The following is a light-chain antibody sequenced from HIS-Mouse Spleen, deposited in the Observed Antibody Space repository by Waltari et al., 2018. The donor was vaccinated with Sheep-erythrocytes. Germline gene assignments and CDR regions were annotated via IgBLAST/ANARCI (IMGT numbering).Light chain of an antibody. Sequence: DIQMTQSPSSVSASVGDRVTITCRASPGISSWLAWYQPKPGKAPKLLIYAASSLQSGVPSRFSGSGSGTDFTLTISSLQPEDFATYYCQQANSFPITFGQGTRLEIK. J-gene: IGKJ5*01. V-gene: IGKV1-12*01. CDR1: PGISSW. CDR3: QQANSFPIT. CDR2: AAS.